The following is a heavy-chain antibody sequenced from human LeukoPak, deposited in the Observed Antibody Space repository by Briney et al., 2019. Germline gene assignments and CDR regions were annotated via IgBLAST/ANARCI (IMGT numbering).Heavy chain of an antibody. CDR1: GGSFSGYY. CDR2: INHSGST. D-gene: IGHD5-24*01. CDR3: ARDRWLQPRQPFDP. Sequence: PSETLSLTCAVYGGSFSGYYWSWIRQPPGKGLEWIGEINHSGSTNYNPSLKSRVTISVDTSKNQFSLKLSSVTAADTAVYYCARDRWLQPRQPFDPWGQGTLVTVSS. V-gene: IGHV4-34*01. J-gene: IGHJ5*02.